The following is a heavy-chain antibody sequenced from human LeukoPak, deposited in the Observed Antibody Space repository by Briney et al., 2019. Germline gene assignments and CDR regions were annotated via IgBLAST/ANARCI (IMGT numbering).Heavy chain of an antibody. CDR1: GGSISSSSYY. J-gene: IGHJ6*03. D-gene: IGHD3-9*01. V-gene: IGHV4-39*01. CDR2: IYYSGST. Sequence: SETLSLTCTVSGGSISSSSYYWGWIRQPPGKGLEWIGSIYYSGSTYYNPSLKSRVTISVDTSKNQFSLKLSSVTAADTAVYYCARRRSFDWVGRDYYYMDVWGKGTTVTVSS. CDR3: ARRRSFDWVGRDYYYMDV.